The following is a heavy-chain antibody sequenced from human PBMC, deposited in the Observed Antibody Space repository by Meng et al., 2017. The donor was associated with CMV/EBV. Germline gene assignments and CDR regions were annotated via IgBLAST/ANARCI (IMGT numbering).Heavy chain of an antibody. Sequence: GGSLRLSCAASGFTFSSYSMDWVRQAPGKGLEWVSSISSSSSYIYYADSVKGRFTISRDNAKNSLYLQMNSLRAEDTAVYYCARLYLPLGFDYWGQGTLVTVSS. CDR1: GFTFSSYS. J-gene: IGHJ4*02. CDR3: ARLYLPLGFDY. CDR2: ISSSSSYI. D-gene: IGHD2-2*02. V-gene: IGHV3-21*01.